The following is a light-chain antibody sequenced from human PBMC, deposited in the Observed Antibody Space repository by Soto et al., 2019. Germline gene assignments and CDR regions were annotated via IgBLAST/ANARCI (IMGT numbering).Light chain of an antibody. CDR3: QQPSNWPQFT. CDR2: DAS. J-gene: IGKJ3*01. CDR1: QSVSSY. V-gene: IGKV3-11*01. Sequence: EIVLTQSPATLSLSPGERATLSCRASQSVSSYLAWYQQKPGQAPRLLIYDASNRATGIPARFSGSGSGTDFTLTIISLEPEDSAVYYCQQPSNWPQFTFGPGTKVDIK.